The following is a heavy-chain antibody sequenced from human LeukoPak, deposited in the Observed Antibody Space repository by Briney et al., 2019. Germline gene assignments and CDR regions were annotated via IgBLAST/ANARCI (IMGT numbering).Heavy chain of an antibody. CDR3: ARRGTVRGVIGYYYYMDV. CDR2: IYHSGST. Sequence: SETLSLTCTVSGGSISSYYWSWIRQPPGKGLEWIGYIYHSGSTNYNPSLKSRVTISVDTSKNQFSLKLSSVTAADTAVYYCARRGTVRGVIGYYYYMDVWGKGTTVTISS. V-gene: IGHV4-59*01. J-gene: IGHJ6*03. CDR1: GGSISSYY. D-gene: IGHD3-10*01.